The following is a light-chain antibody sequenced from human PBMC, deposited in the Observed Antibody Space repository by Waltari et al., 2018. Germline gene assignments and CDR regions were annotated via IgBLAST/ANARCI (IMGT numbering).Light chain of an antibody. CDR2: AAS. J-gene: IGKJ1*01. CDR3: QHYVRLPAT. Sequence: IVLTQSPGTLSLSPGQRVTLSCRASQSVSRALAWYQQKAGQAPGLLIYAASTRAPGIPDRFSGSGSGTDFSLTISRLEPEDFAVYYCQHYVRLPATFGQGTKVEIK. CDR1: QSVSRA. V-gene: IGKV3-20*01.